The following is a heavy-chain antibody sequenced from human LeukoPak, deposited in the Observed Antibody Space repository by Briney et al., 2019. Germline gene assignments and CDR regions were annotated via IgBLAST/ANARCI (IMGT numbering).Heavy chain of an antibody. CDR2: INWNGGST. V-gene: IGHV3-20*04. CDR1: GRTFDDYG. D-gene: IGHD2-8*01. J-gene: IGHJ2*01. Sequence: PGGSLRLSCAASGRTFDDYGMSWVRQAPGKGLEWVSGINWNGGSTGYADSVKGRFTISRDNAKNSLYLQMNSLRVEDTALYYCAGGDRNGWYFDLWGRGTLVTVS. CDR3: AGGDRNGWYFDL.